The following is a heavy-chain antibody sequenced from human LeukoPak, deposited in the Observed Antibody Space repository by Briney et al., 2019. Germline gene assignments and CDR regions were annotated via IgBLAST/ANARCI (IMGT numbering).Heavy chain of an antibody. D-gene: IGHD5-12*01. Sequence: PGGSLRLSCAASGFTVSNNYMTWVRQAPGKGLEWVSLIYSGGSTYYADSVKGRFTISRDNSKNTVYLQMSSLRAEDTAVYYCVRDVVAKDAFDIWGQGTVVTVSS. V-gene: IGHV3-66*01. CDR3: VRDVVAKDAFDI. CDR1: GFTVSNNY. J-gene: IGHJ3*02. CDR2: IYSGGST.